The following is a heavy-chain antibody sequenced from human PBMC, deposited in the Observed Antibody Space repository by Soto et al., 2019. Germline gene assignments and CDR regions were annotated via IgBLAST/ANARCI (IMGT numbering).Heavy chain of an antibody. CDR3: ARLAYSSRGGQFFDY. CDR1: GDSISSGGYH. J-gene: IGHJ4*02. CDR2: IYYSGDT. Sequence: QVQLQESGPGLVEPSQTLSLTCNVSGDSISSGGYHWSWIRQPPGKGLEWIVYIYYSGDTYYNPSLKSRVARSVHTSKKQFSLNLSSATAADTAVYYCARLAYSSRGGQFFDYWGQGVLVTVAS. D-gene: IGHD6-13*01. V-gene: IGHV4-31*03.